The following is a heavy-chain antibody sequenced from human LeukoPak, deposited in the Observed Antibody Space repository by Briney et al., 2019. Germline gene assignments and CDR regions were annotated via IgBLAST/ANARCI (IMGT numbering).Heavy chain of an antibody. CDR3: ARGTWIQIMDV. Sequence: GGSLRLSCAASGFTFSSYEMNWVRQAPGKGLEWVSYISSSGSTMYYADSVKGRFTISRDNAKNSLYLQMNSLRAEDTAVYYCARGTWIQIMDVWGKGTTVTISS. CDR2: ISSSGSTM. D-gene: IGHD5-18*01. J-gene: IGHJ6*04. CDR1: GFTFSSYE. V-gene: IGHV3-48*03.